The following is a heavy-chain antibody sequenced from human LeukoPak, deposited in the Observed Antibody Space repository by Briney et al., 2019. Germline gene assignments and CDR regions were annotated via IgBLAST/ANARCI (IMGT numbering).Heavy chain of an antibody. CDR3: ARAEGYYDSSGNDAFDI. CDR2: LSYSGGST. D-gene: IGHD3-22*01. V-gene: IGHV3-23*01. Sequence: GGSLRLSCAAAAFTFNKYDMTWVRQAPGKGLEWVSSLSYSGGSTYYADSVKGRFTISRDNSKNTLYLQMNSLRAEDTAVYYCARAEGYYDSSGNDAFDIWGQGTMVTVSS. J-gene: IGHJ3*02. CDR1: AFTFNKYD.